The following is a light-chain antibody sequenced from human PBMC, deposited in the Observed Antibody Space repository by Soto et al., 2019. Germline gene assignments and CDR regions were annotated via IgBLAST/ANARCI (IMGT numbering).Light chain of an antibody. CDR2: GAS. CDR3: QQYNNWPWT. Sequence: EIVMTQSPATLSVSPGERATLSCRASQSVSSNLAWYQQKPGQAPRLLIYGASTRATGIPARCSGSGSGTEVTLTTSSLQSEDCAVDYCQQYNNWPWTFGQGTKVDIK. J-gene: IGKJ1*01. V-gene: IGKV3-15*01. CDR1: QSVSSN.